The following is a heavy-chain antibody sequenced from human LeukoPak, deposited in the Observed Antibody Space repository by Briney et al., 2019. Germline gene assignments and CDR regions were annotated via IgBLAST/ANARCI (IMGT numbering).Heavy chain of an antibody. V-gene: IGHV4-4*02. D-gene: IGHD4-17*01. CDR3: GRHAYGDSSAAFDI. CDR1: GDSINSNYC. Sequence: SGTLSLTCAVSGDSINSNYCWRWVRQFPGKGLEWIGEVYRRGSTSYNPSLKSRVVISIDKSKNQYSLNLNSVTAADTAMYYCGRHAYGDSSAAFDIWGQGTMVIVSS. CDR2: VYRRGST. J-gene: IGHJ3*02.